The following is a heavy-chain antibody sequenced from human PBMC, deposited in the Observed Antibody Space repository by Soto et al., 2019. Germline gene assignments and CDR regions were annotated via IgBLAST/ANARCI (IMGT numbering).Heavy chain of an antibody. CDR1: GPSISSGGYY. D-gene: IGHD2-8*01. CDR2: IYHSGTS. V-gene: IGHV4-31*03. Sequence: QVQLQESGPGLVKPSQTLSLTCTVSGPSISSGGYYWSWIRQRPGKGLEWLGYIYHSGTSYYIPSLQSRLTMSIDASKNQLSLTLRSVTAADTAVYFCANVGHPSRPRMGSLDFWGQGILVTVSS. CDR3: ANVGHPSRPRMGSLDF. J-gene: IGHJ4*02.